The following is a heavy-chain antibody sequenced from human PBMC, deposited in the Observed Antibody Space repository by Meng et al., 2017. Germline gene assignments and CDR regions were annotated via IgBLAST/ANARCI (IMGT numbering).Heavy chain of an antibody. D-gene: IGHD1-1*01. J-gene: IGHJ4*02. CDR2: ISGDGIIT. CDR3: LDEAPRSDY. Sequence: EVQLVESGGGLVQPGGSLRLSCAASGFTFNNYWMHWVRQVPGKGLVWVSRISGDGIITNYADSVKGRFTISRDNAKNTLYLQMNSLRPEDTAVYYCLDEAPRSDYWGQGSLVTVSS. CDR1: GFTFNNYW. V-gene: IGHV3-74*01.